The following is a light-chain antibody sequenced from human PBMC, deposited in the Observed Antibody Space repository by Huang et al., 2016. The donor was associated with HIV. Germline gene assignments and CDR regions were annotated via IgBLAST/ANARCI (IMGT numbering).Light chain of an antibody. J-gene: IGKJ1*01. V-gene: IGKV1-9*01. CDR1: QGISSY. Sequence: IQLTQSPSSLSASVGDRVTITCRASQGISSYLAWYQQKPGKAPKLLIYAASTLQSGVPSRFHGSGSGTDFTLTISSLQPEDFATYYCQQLNSYPWTFGQGTKVETK. CDR3: QQLNSYPWT. CDR2: AAS.